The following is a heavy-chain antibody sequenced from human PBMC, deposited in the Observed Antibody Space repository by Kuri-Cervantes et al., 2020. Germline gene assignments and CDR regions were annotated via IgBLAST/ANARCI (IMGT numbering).Heavy chain of an antibody. CDR2: FDPEDGET. CDR3: AKDIVALLTGPYYYYGMDV. CDR1: GYTLTELS. J-gene: IGHJ6*02. Sequence: ASVKVSCKVSGYTLTELSMHWVRQAPGKGLEWMGGFDPEDGETIYAQKFQGRVTMTEDTSTDTAYMELSSLRSEDTAVYYCAKDIVALLTGPYYYYGMDVWGQGTTVTVSS. D-gene: IGHD3-9*01. V-gene: IGHV1-24*01.